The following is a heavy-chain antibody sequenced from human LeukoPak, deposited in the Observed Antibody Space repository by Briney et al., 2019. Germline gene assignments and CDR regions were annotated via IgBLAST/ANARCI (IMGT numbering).Heavy chain of an antibody. CDR1: GFTVNNKY. Sequence: GGSLRLSCAASGFTVNNKYMTWVRQAPGKGLVWVSRINSDGSSTSYADSVKGRFTISRDNAKNTLYLQMNSLRAEDTAVYYCARAYDFWGEYYFDYWGQGTLVTVSS. D-gene: IGHD3-3*01. V-gene: IGHV3-74*01. CDR3: ARAYDFWGEYYFDY. CDR2: INSDGSST. J-gene: IGHJ4*02.